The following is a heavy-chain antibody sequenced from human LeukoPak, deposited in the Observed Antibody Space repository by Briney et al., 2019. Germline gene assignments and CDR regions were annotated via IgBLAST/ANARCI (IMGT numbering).Heavy chain of an antibody. Sequence: PSETLSLTCTVSGGSISSYYWSWIRQPPGKGLEWIGYIYYSGSTNYNPSLKSRVTISVDTSKNQFSLKLSSVTAADTAVYYCARGNDMLTGYYFYYWGQGTLVTVSS. CDR2: IYYSGST. CDR1: GGSISSYY. V-gene: IGHV4-59*01. D-gene: IGHD3-9*01. CDR3: ARGNDMLTGYYFYY. J-gene: IGHJ4*02.